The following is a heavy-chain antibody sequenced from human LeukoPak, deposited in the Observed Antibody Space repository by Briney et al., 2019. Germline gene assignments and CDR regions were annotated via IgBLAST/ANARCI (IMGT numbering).Heavy chain of an antibody. D-gene: IGHD1-26*01. CDR3: ARAGGSSALSDYYHYPTDV. CDR1: GGTFSSYA. V-gene: IGHV1-69*05. CDR2: IIPIFGTA. Sequence: SVKVSCKASGGTFSSYAISWVRQAPGQGLEWMGGIIPIFGTANYAQKFQGRVTITTDESTSTAYMELSSLRSDDTAVYYCARAGGSSALSDYYHYPTDVWGKGTTVTVSS. J-gene: IGHJ6*03.